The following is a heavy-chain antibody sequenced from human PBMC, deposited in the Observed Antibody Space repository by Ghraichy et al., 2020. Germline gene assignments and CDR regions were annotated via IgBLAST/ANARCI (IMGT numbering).Heavy chain of an antibody. Sequence: VKVSCKASGYTFTSYGISWVRQAPGQGLEWMGWISAYNGNTNYAQKLQGRVTMTTDTSTSTAYMELRSLRSDDTAVYYCARGEMYYDFWSGNYMDVWGKGTTVTVSS. V-gene: IGHV1-18*01. D-gene: IGHD3-3*01. CDR3: ARGEMYYDFWSGNYMDV. J-gene: IGHJ6*03. CDR2: ISAYNGNT. CDR1: GYTFTSYG.